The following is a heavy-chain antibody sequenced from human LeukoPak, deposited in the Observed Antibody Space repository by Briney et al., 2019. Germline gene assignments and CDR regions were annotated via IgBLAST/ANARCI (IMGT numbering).Heavy chain of an antibody. Sequence: GGSLRLSCAVSGFTFSTYNMNWVRQAPGKGLEWVSYISSGSDPIYYADSVKGRFTISRDNSKNTLYLQMNSLRAEDTAVYYCARESRAAATFDYWGQGTLVTVSS. CDR2: ISSGSDPI. D-gene: IGHD6-13*01. V-gene: IGHV3-48*01. J-gene: IGHJ4*02. CDR1: GFTFSTYN. CDR3: ARESRAAATFDY.